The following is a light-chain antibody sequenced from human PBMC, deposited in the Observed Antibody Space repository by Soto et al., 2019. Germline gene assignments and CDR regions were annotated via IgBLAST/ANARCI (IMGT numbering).Light chain of an antibody. CDR3: QTYDNSLGGLVI. Sequence: QPVLTQPPSVSGAPGQRVTISCTGSSSNIGAGYDVHWYQQLPGTVPKLLIFGNSNRPSGVPDRFSGSKFGTSASLAITGLQAEDEADYYCQTYDNSLGGLVIFGGGTKVTVL. CDR1: SSNIGAGYD. J-gene: IGLJ2*01. V-gene: IGLV1-40*01. CDR2: GNS.